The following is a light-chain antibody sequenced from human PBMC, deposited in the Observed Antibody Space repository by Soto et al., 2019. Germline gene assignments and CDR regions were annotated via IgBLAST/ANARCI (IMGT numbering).Light chain of an antibody. CDR2: DAS. CDR3: QQRSNSPRT. J-gene: IGKJ1*01. CDR1: QSVSSY. V-gene: IGKV3-11*01. Sequence: EMVLTQSPATLSLSPGERATLSCRASQSVSSYLAWYQQKPGQAPRLLLYDASNRATGLPARFSGSGSGTDYTRTISSLEPEDFAVYDWQQRSNSPRTFGQGTKVEIK.